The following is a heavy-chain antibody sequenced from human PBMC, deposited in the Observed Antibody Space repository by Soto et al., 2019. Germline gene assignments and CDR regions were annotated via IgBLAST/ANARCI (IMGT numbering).Heavy chain of an antibody. V-gene: IGHV1-69*01. CDR1: GGTFSSYA. Sequence: QVQLVQSGAEVKKPGSSVKVSCKASGGTFSSYAISWVRQAPGQGLEWMGGIIPIFGTANYAQKFQGRVTITADEARSTAYMELSSLRSEDAVVYYGAWRVISSYPRTSPSEDYYYYYGMDVWGQGTTVTVSS. J-gene: IGHJ6*02. D-gene: IGHD3-16*02. CDR3: AWRVISSYPRTSPSEDYYYYYGMDV. CDR2: IIPIFGTA.